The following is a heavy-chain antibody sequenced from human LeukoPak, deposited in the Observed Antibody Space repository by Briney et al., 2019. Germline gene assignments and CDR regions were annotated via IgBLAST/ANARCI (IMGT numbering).Heavy chain of an antibody. J-gene: IGHJ4*02. CDR2: ISGSGGST. CDR1: GITLSNYG. Sequence: GGSLTLSCAVSGITLSNYGMSWVRQAPGKGLEWVAGISGSGGSTNYADSVKGRFTISRDNPKNTLFLQMKSLRAEDTAVYFCAKRGVVIRVILVGFHKEAYYFDSWGQGALVTVSS. CDR3: AKRGVVIRVILVGFHKEAYYFDS. D-gene: IGHD3-22*01. V-gene: IGHV3-23*01.